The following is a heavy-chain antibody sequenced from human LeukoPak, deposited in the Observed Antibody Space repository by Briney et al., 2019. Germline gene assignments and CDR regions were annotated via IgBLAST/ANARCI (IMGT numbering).Heavy chain of an antibody. J-gene: IGHJ4*02. Sequence: GGSLRLSCAASGFTFDDYAMHWVRQAPGKGLEWVSGISWNSGSIGYADSVKGRFTISRDNAKNSLYLQMNSLRAEDMALYYCAKGVDYDFWSGLDYWGQGTLVTVSS. CDR3: AKGVDYDFWSGLDY. V-gene: IGHV3-9*03. CDR2: ISWNSGSI. CDR1: GFTFDDYA. D-gene: IGHD3-3*01.